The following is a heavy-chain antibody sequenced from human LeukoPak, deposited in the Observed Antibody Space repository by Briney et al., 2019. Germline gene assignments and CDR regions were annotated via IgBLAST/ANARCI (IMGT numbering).Heavy chain of an antibody. CDR2: IKQDGSDK. J-gene: IGHJ4*02. V-gene: IGHV3-7*01. CDR1: GFTFSAYW. CDR3: ARVRCSSNSCFPDY. Sequence: QRGVSLRLSCAASGFTFSAYWMSWVRQAPGKGLEWVANIKQDGSDKYYVDSVKGRFTISRDNAKNSLFLQMNSLRAEDTAVYYCARVRCSSNSCFPDYWGQGTLVTVSS. D-gene: IGHD2-2*01.